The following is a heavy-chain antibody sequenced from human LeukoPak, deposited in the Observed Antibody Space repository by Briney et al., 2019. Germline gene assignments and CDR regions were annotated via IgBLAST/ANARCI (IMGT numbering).Heavy chain of an antibody. CDR3: ARGPSENNYLWMDY. CDR2: ISSSGSII. V-gene: IGHV3-48*03. Sequence: GGSLRLSCAASGFTFSSYAMSWVRQAPGKGLEWVAYISSSGSIIYFADSVKGRFTISRDNAKNSLYLQMNSLRADDTAVYYCARGPSENNYLWMDYWGQGTLVTVSS. D-gene: IGHD2-21*01. CDR1: GFTFSSYA. J-gene: IGHJ4*02.